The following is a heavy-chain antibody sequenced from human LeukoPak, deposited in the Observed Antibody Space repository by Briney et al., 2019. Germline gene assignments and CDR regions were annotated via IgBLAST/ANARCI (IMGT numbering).Heavy chain of an antibody. CDR3: ARDRGPGIAVAGFDY. J-gene: IGHJ4*02. CDR1: GGSISSSNW. D-gene: IGHD6-19*01. V-gene: IGHV4-4*02. CDR2: IYHSGST. Sequence: PSGTLSLTCAVSGGSISSSNWWSWVRQPPGKGLEWIGEIYHSGSTNYNPSLKSRVTISVDKSKNQFSLKLSSVTAADTAVYYCARDRGPGIAVAGFDYWGQGTLVTVSS.